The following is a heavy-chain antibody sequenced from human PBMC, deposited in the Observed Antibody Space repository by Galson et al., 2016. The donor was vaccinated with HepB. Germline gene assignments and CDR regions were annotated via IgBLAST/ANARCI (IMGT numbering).Heavy chain of an antibody. CDR3: ARFPPPIRAQYCTSPTCYAY. D-gene: IGHD2-2*01. J-gene: IGHJ4*02. V-gene: IGHV1-8*01. Sequence: SVKVSCKASGYTFTSHDIHWVRQATGQGLEWMGWMNPNSGNTGYAKKFPGRVTMTRNTSIKTAYMEVRNLRSDDTAVYFCARFPPPIRAQYCTSPTCYAYWGQGTLVAVSS. CDR2: MNPNSGNT. CDR1: GYTFTSHD.